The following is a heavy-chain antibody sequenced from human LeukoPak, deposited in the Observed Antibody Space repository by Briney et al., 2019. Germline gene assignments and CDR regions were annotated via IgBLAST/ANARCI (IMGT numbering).Heavy chain of an antibody. Sequence: SETLSLTCTVSGGSISSGGYYWSWIRQHPGKGLEWIGYIYYSGSTYYNPSLKSRVTISVDTSKNQFSLKLSSVTAADTAVYYCARAGYCSGGSCPDKYNWSDPWGQGTLVTVSS. CDR2: IYYSGST. V-gene: IGHV4-31*03. CDR3: ARAGYCSGGSCPDKYNWSDP. CDR1: GGSISSGGYY. J-gene: IGHJ5*02. D-gene: IGHD2-15*01.